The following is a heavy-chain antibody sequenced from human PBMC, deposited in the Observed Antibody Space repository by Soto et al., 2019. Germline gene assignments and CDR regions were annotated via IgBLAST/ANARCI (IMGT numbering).Heavy chain of an antibody. CDR1: GYAFTDYY. CDR3: ARAYSSSEEFDY. CDR2: INPNSGGT. D-gene: IGHD3-22*01. Sequence: QVQLVQSVAEVKKPGASVKVSCKSSGYAFTDYYMHWVRQAPGQGHEWMGWINPNSGGTNYAQKFQGWVTMTRDTSISTAYMELNSDDTAVYYCARAYSSSEEFDYWGQGTLVIVSS. J-gene: IGHJ4*02. V-gene: IGHV1-2*04.